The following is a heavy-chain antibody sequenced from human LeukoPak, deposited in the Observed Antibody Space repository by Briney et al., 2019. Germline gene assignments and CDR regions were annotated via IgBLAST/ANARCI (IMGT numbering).Heavy chain of an antibody. CDR3: ARADYGNNWFDP. J-gene: IGHJ5*02. D-gene: IGHD4-17*01. CDR1: GGSISSYY. V-gene: IGHV4-59*01. CDR2: IYYSGST. Sequence: PSETLSLTCTVSGGSISSYYWSWIRQPPGKGLEWIGYIYYSGSTNYNPSLKSRVTISVDTSKNQFPLKLSSVTAADTAVYYCARADYGNNWFDPWGQGTLVTVSS.